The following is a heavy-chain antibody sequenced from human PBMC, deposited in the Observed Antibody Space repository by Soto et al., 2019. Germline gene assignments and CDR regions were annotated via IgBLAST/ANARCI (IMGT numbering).Heavy chain of an antibody. Sequence: QVQLVESGGGVVQPGRSLRLSCAASGFSFSSYGMHWVRQAPGKGLEWVAVISYDGSNKYYADSVKGRFTISRDNSKNTLYLQMNSLRAGDTAVYYCAKEVVIAVAGPCAMDVWGQGTTVTVSS. CDR2: ISYDGSNK. J-gene: IGHJ6*02. D-gene: IGHD6-19*01. CDR3: AKEVVIAVAGPCAMDV. V-gene: IGHV3-30*18. CDR1: GFSFSSYG.